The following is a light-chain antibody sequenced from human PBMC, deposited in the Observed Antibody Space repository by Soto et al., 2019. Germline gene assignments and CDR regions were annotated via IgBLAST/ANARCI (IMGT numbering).Light chain of an antibody. V-gene: IGKV3-20*01. CDR3: QQYGSSPGT. J-gene: IGKJ1*01. CDR2: GAS. Sequence: EIVLTQSPGTLSLSPGERATLSCSASQSVHSNYLAWYQQKPAQSPRLLIYGASSRATGIPDRFSGSGSGTDFTLTISRLEPEDFAVYYCQQYGSSPGTFGQGTKVDIK. CDR1: QSVHSNY.